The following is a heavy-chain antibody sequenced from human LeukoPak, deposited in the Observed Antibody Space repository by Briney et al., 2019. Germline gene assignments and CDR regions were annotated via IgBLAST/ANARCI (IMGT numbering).Heavy chain of an antibody. J-gene: IGHJ4*02. D-gene: IGHD3-22*01. Sequence: ASVKVSCKASGYTFTGYYMHWVRQAPGQGLEWMGWINPNSGGTNYAQKFQGRVTMTRDTSISTAYMELSRLRSDDTAVYYCARDMAQESYYYDSSGYTSNFDYWGQGTLVTVSS. CDR1: GYTFTGYY. V-gene: IGHV1-2*02. CDR2: INPNSGGT. CDR3: ARDMAQESYYYDSSGYTSNFDY.